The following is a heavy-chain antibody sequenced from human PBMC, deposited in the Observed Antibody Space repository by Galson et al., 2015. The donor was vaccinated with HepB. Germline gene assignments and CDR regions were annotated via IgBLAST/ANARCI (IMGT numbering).Heavy chain of an antibody. CDR2: INPNSGGT. CDR1: GYTFTGYY. J-gene: IGHJ6*03. Sequence: SVKVSCKASGYTFTGYYMHWVRQAPGQGLEWMGWINPNSGGTNYAQKFQGRVTMTRDTSISTAYMELSRLRSDDTAVYYCARYIAGDYYYYYYMDVWGKGTTVTVSS. V-gene: IGHV1-2*02. CDR3: ARYIAGDYYYYYYMDV. D-gene: IGHD1-26*01.